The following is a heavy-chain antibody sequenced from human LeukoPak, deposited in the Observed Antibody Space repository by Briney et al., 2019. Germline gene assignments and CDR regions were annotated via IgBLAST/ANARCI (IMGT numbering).Heavy chain of an antibody. V-gene: IGHV3-30*19. D-gene: IGHD3-10*01. Sequence: GGSLRLSCVASGFTFNTYGMHWVRQAPGKGLEWVAVISYDGSNKYYADSVKGRFTISRDNSKNTPYLQMNSLRAEDTAVYYCARDTVVRGVSLVYWGQGTLVTVSS. CDR3: ARDTVVRGVSLVY. CDR2: ISYDGSNK. CDR1: GFTFNTYG. J-gene: IGHJ4*02.